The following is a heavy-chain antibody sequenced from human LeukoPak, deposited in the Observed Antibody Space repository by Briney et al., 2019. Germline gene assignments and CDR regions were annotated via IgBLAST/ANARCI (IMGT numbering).Heavy chain of an antibody. Sequence: SGPTLVNPTQTLTLTCTFSGFSLYSSGVRVGWSRQPPGKALEWLAVIYWDDDKRYNPSLRSRLTMSKDASKSQVFLVMSNMDPVDTATYYCAHRRPGHLTGWDNSYFDNWGPGTLVTVSS. CDR3: AHRRPGHLTGWDNSYFDN. J-gene: IGHJ4*02. CDR2: IYWDDDK. CDR1: GFSLYSSGVR. V-gene: IGHV2-5*02. D-gene: IGHD1/OR15-1a*01.